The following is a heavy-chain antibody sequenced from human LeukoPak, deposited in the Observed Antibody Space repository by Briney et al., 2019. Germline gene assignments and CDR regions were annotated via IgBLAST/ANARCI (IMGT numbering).Heavy chain of an antibody. D-gene: IGHD4-17*01. CDR2: ISGSGGST. J-gene: IGHJ5*02. Sequence: PGGSLRLSCAASGFTFSSYAMSWVRQAPGKGLEWVSAISGSGGSTYYADSVKGRFTISRDNSKNTLYLQMNSLRAEDTAVYYCAKDDYGDRARYNWFDPWGQGTLVTVSS. CDR1: GFTFSSYA. CDR3: AKDDYGDRARYNWFDP. V-gene: IGHV3-23*01.